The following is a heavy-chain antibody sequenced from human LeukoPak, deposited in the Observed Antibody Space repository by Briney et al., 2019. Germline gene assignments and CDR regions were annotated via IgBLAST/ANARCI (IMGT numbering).Heavy chain of an antibody. Sequence: ASVKVSCKASGYTFTSYGISWVRQAPGQGLEWLGWISGYNGDTRYERTSQGRVTLTIDTSTTTAYMELKSLRSDDTAVYYCARVGMEIGWSLDLWGRGTLVTVCS. J-gene: IGHJ2*01. V-gene: IGHV1-18*01. CDR3: ARVGMEIGWSLDL. D-gene: IGHD2-21*01. CDR2: ISGYNGDT. CDR1: GYTFTSYG.